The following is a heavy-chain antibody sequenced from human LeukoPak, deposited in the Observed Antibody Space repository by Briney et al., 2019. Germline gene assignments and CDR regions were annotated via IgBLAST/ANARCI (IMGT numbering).Heavy chain of an antibody. CDR1: GFTFSSYS. CDR2: IRSSRGYI. J-gene: IGHJ6*03. D-gene: IGHD2-15*01. Sequence: GGSLRLSCAASGFTFSSYSMNWVRQAPGKGLEWVSSIRSSRGYIYYADSVKGRFTISRDNAKNSLYLQMNSLRAEDTAVYYCARGPDNYCSGGSCYSRAYYYYMDVWGKGTTVTVSS. CDR3: ARGPDNYCSGGSCYSRAYYYYMDV. V-gene: IGHV3-21*01.